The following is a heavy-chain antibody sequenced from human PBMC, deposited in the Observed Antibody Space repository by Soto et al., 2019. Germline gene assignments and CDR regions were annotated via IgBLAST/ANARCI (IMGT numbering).Heavy chain of an antibody. Sequence: PSETLSLTCAVYGGSFSGYYWSWIRQPPGKGLEWIGEINHSGSTNYNPSLKSRVTISVDTSKNQFSLKLSSVTAADTAVYYCARGSISAPWDYWGQGTLGTVS. CDR2: INHSGST. D-gene: IGHD6-25*01. CDR1: GGSFSGYY. V-gene: IGHV4-34*01. J-gene: IGHJ4*02. CDR3: ARGSISAPWDY.